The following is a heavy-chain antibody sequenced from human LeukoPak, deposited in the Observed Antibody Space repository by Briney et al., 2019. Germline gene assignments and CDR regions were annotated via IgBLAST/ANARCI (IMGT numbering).Heavy chain of an antibody. CDR1: GFTFSTCN. J-gene: IGHJ4*02. CDR3: ARDSLHPSSLHYYFDY. Sequence: PGGSLRLSCAASGFTFSTCNMNWVRQAPGKGLEWVSSISTSSSYIYYADSVKGRFSSSRDNARNSLYLQMNSLRAEDTAVYFCARDSLHPSSLHYYFDYWGQGILVTVSS. V-gene: IGHV3-21*01. CDR2: ISTSSSYI. D-gene: IGHD6-6*01.